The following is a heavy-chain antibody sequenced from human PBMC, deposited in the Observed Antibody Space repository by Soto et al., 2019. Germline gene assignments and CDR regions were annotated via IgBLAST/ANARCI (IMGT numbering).Heavy chain of an antibody. CDR2: TYYRSKWFH. CDR3: AWGNALDV. J-gene: IGHJ3*01. CDR1: GDSVSSDITS. D-gene: IGHD3-16*01. Sequence: QGQLQQSGPGLVKPSQTLSLTCAISGDSVSSDITSWNWIRQSPSRGLEWLGRTYYRSKWFHDYAGSVKSRITITPDTSKNQFSLVLNAMTPEDSAVYYCAWGNALDVWGQGTVVTVSS. V-gene: IGHV6-1*01.